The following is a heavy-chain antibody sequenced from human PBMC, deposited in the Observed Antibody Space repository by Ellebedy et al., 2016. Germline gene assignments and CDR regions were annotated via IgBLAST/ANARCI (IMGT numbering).Heavy chain of an antibody. J-gene: IGHJ4*02. V-gene: IGHV4-39*01. CDR3: ARDEAAYSYGGPFNF. CDR2: IDYSGST. Sequence: SETLSLTCTVSGGSISSGTHYWGWIRQPPGTGLEWIGTIDYSGSTYRNPSLKRRVTISVDTSNHQFSLKLSSVTAADTAIYYCARDEAAYSYGGPFNFWGQGTLVTVSS. D-gene: IGHD2-15*01. CDR1: GGSISSGTHY.